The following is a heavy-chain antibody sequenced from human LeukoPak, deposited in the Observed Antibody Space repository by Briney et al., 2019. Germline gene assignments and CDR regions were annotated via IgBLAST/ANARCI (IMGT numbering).Heavy chain of an antibody. CDR2: IYYSGST. D-gene: IGHD6-19*01. CDR3: ARDSSAFAGWLDP. Sequence: SETLSLTCTVSGGSISSYYWSWIRQPPGKGLEWIGYIYYSGSTNYNPSLKSRVTISVDTSKNQFSLKLTSVTAADTAVYYCARDSSAFAGWLDPWGQGTLVTVYS. CDR1: GGSISSYY. V-gene: IGHV4-59*01. J-gene: IGHJ5*02.